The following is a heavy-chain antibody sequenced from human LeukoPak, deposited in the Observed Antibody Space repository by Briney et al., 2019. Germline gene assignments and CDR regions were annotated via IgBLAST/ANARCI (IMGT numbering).Heavy chain of an antibody. Sequence: GGSLRLSCAASGFTFSSYWMSWVRQAPGKGLECVANIKQDGSEKYYVDSVKGRFTISRDNAKNSLYLQMNSLRAEDTAVYYCARDGIVGDDASDIWGQGTMVTVSS. D-gene: IGHD1-26*01. J-gene: IGHJ3*02. CDR1: GFTFSSYW. CDR3: ARDGIVGDDASDI. V-gene: IGHV3-7*01. CDR2: IKQDGSEK.